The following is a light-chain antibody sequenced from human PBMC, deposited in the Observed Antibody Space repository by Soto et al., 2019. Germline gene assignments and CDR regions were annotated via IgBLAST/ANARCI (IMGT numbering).Light chain of an antibody. CDR2: KTS. Sequence: DIQLTQSPSTLSASVGDRVTITCRASQTISSWLAWYQQKPGKAPNLLIYKTSNLESGVPSRFIGSGSGTEFTLTISRLQPDDFATYYCQYYNDYCWTFGQGTKVEIK. CDR3: QYYNDYCWT. V-gene: IGKV1-5*03. J-gene: IGKJ1*01. CDR1: QTISSW.